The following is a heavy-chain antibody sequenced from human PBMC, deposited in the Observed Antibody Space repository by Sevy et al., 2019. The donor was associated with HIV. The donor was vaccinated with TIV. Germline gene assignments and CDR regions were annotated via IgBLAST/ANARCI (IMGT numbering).Heavy chain of an antibody. D-gene: IGHD4-17*01. CDR1: GFTFSDYY. Sequence: GGSLRLSCAASGFTFSDYYMSWIRQAPGKGLEWVSYISSSGSTIYYADSVKVRFTISRDNAKNSLYLQMNSLRAEDTAVYYCARGGDYGGNSPYYYGMDVWGQGTTVTVSS. CDR2: ISSSGSTI. CDR3: ARGGDYGGNSPYYYGMDV. V-gene: IGHV3-11*01. J-gene: IGHJ6*02.